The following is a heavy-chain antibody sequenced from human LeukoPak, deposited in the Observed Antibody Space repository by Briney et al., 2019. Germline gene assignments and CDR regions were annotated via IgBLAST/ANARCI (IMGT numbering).Heavy chain of an antibody. J-gene: IGHJ5*02. CDR2: IIPIFGTA. D-gene: IGHD2-15*01. CDR3: ARSPCSGGSCYSYLIMYWFDP. Sequence: ASVKVSCKASGGTFSSYAISWVRQAPGQGLEWMGGIIPIFGTANYAQKFQGRVTITADKSTSTAYMELSSLRSEDTAVYYCARSPCSGGSCYSYLIMYWFDPWGQGTLVTVSS. V-gene: IGHV1-69*06. CDR1: GGTFSSYA.